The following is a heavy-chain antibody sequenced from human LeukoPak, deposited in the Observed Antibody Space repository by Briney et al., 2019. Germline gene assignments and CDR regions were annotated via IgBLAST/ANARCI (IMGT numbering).Heavy chain of an antibody. CDR2: IIPIFGTA. CDR1: GYTFTSYY. J-gene: IGHJ6*02. Sequence: ASVKVSCKASGYTFTSYYMHWVRQAPGQGLEWMGGIIPIFGTANYAQKFQGRVTITADESTSTAYMELSSLRSEDTAVYYCARAVSVAGSYYGMDVWGQGTTVTVSS. V-gene: IGHV1-69*13. D-gene: IGHD6-19*01. CDR3: ARAVSVAGSYYGMDV.